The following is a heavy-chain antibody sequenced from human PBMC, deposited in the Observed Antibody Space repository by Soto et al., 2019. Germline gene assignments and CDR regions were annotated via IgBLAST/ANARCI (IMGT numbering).Heavy chain of an antibody. CDR3: ASGKSQMTQDRMGFYYYMDV. V-gene: IGHV1-69*08. CDR1: GATFNDYT. Sequence: QVQLVQSGAEVKKPGSSVRISCAASGATFNDYTFTWVRRAPGQGLEWMGRVIPLLDASNYAEKFQDRDTITADRSTSTVYVGLSGLKSEDSTIYYFASGKSQMTQDRMGFYYYMDVWGKGTTVTVSS. CDR2: VIPLLDAS. J-gene: IGHJ6*03. D-gene: IGHD2-15*01.